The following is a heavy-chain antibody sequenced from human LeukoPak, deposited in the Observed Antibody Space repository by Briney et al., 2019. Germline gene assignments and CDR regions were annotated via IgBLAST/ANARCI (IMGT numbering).Heavy chain of an antibody. CDR3: ARDAIRELHAAYYYYYYMDV. CDR2: IIPIFGTA. J-gene: IGHJ6*03. D-gene: IGHD1-26*01. V-gene: IGHV1-69*05. Sequence: ASVKVSCKASGGTFSSYAISWVRQAPGQGLEWMGGIIPIFGTANYAQKFQGRVTITTDESTSTAYMELSSLRSEDTAVYYCARDAIRELHAAYYYYYYMDVRGKGTTVTVSS. CDR1: GGTFSSYA.